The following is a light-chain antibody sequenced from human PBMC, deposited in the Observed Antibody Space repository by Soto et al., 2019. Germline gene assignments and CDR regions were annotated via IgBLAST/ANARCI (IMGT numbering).Light chain of an antibody. CDR1: QSVTSN. Sequence: EIVMTQSPATLSVSPGERATLSCRASQSVTSNFAWYQQKPGQAPRLLIYDASTRATGIPARFSGSGSGTEFTLTISSLQSEDFAVYYCQQYNNWPPWTFGRGTKVQ. J-gene: IGKJ1*01. CDR3: QQYNNWPPWT. V-gene: IGKV3-15*01. CDR2: DAS.